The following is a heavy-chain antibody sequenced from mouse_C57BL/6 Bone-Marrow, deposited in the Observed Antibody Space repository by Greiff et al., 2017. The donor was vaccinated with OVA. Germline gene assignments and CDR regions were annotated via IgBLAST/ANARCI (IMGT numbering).Heavy chain of an antibody. J-gene: IGHJ2*01. CDR1: GYTFTDYY. Sequence: EVQLQQSGPVLVKPGASVTMSCKASGYTFTDYYMNWVQQSHGKSLEWIGVINPYNGGTSSNQKFTGKATLHVDKSSSTAYMELNSLTSEDSAVYDCARGNWDRGYFDYWGQGTTLTVSS. CDR2: INPYNGGT. D-gene: IGHD4-1*01. CDR3: ARGNWDRGYFDY. V-gene: IGHV1-19*01.